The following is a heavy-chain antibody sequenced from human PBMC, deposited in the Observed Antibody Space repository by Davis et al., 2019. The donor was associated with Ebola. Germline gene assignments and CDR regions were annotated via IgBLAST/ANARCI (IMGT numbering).Heavy chain of an antibody. Sequence: GESLKISCKGSGYTFTTYWIGWVRQMPGKGLEWMGIIYPGDSDTRYSPSFQGQVTISADKSTSTAYLQWSSLRASDTAMYYCARHVGGWRQLAGVDYWGQGTLVTVSS. CDR1: GYTFTTYW. D-gene: IGHD5-24*01. CDR2: IYPGDSDT. V-gene: IGHV5-51*01. CDR3: ARHVGGWRQLAGVDY. J-gene: IGHJ4*02.